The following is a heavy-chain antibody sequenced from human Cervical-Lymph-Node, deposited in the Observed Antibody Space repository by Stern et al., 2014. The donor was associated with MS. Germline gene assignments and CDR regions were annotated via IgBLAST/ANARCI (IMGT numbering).Heavy chain of an antibody. J-gene: IGHJ4*02. D-gene: IGHD6-19*01. CDR3: ARHRDPQSTGGWL. V-gene: IGHV5-51*06. CDR2: VFPDDSGT. Sequence: EVQLVESGAEVKKPGESLKISCKGLGFDFTNFWIGWVRQMPGERPEWMGVVFPDDSGTRYRPSFQGQVTISADKSISTAYLQWSSLKASDTAVYYCARHRDPQSTGGWLWGQGTLVTVST. CDR1: GFDFTNFW.